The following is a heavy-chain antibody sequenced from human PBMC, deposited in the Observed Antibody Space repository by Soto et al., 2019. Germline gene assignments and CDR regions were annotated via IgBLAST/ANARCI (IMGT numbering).Heavy chain of an antibody. D-gene: IGHD2-2*01. Sequence: QITLKESGPTLLEPTQTLTLTCTLSGFSLTTSGVGVGWIRQPPGKALEWLAVIYWNGDRRYSPSLENRLTITRDTSKNQVVLTMSNLDALDTGTYFCAHRRPAAVSSSRYCFEYWGQGTLVTVSS. CDR2: IYWNGDR. CDR1: GFSLTTSGVG. J-gene: IGHJ4*02. V-gene: IGHV2-5*01. CDR3: AHRRPAAVSSSRYCFEY.